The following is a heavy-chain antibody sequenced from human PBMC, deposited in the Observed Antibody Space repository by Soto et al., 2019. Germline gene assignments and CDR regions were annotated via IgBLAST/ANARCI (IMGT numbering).Heavy chain of an antibody. V-gene: IGHV4-34*01. CDR2: INHSGST. Sequence: SETPFLTCAVYVGSFSGYYWSWIRQPPGKGLEWIGEINHSGSTNYNPSLKSRVTISVDTSKNQFSLKLSSVTAADTAVYYCARVSEGSGSYYYYYYGMDVWGQGTTVTVSS. CDR3: ARVSEGSGSYYYYYYGMDV. CDR1: VGSFSGYY. J-gene: IGHJ6*02. D-gene: IGHD3-10*01.